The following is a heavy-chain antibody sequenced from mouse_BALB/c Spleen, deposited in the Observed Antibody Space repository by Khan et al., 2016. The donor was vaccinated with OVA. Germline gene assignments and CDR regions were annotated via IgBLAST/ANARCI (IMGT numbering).Heavy chain of an antibody. Sequence: VRLQQSGPDLVKPGAPVKISCKASGYSFTLYYMTWVKQSPGKSLEWIGRVNPNTGGSDYNQEFKGKAILTVDKSSNTAYMELHSLTSEDSAVYYCARGYDFFAYWGQGTLVTVSA. CDR2: VNPNTGGS. D-gene: IGHD2-14*01. V-gene: IGHV1-26*01. J-gene: IGHJ3*01. CDR3: ARGYDFFAY. CDR1: GYSFTLYY.